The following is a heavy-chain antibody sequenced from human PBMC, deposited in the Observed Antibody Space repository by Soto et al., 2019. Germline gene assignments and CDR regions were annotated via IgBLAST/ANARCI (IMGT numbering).Heavy chain of an antibody. CDR1: GGSIDNSHSF. D-gene: IGHD3-3*01. J-gene: IGHJ4*02. CDR2: VYYSGGT. Sequence: SETLSLTCDVSGGSIDNSHSFWGWVRQPPGRGLEFLGSVYYSGGTYYNPSLKSRVTVSVDTSKNQFSLKLSSVTAADTAVYYCASDRLTKYGEGHLYYFDYWGQGALVTVSS. CDR3: ASDRLTKYGEGHLYYFDY. V-gene: IGHV4-39*01.